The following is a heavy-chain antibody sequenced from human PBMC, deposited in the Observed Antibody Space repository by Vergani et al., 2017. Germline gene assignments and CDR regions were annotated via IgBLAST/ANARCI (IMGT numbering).Heavy chain of an antibody. CDR1: GYTFTSYG. D-gene: IGHD3-3*01. J-gene: IGHJ5*02. Sequence: QVQLVQSGAEVKKPGASVKVSCKASGYTFTSYGISWVRQAPGQGLEWLGWISAYNGNTNYAQKLQGRVTMTTDTSTGTAYMELRSLRSDDTAVYYCARDGEWLLFGDNHNWFDPWGQGTLVTVSS. CDR3: ARDGEWLLFGDNHNWFDP. CDR2: ISAYNGNT. V-gene: IGHV1-18*04.